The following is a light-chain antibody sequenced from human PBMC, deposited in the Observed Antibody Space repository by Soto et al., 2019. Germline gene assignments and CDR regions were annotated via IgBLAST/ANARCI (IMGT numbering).Light chain of an antibody. Sequence: DFPRTKSPSSLSATRGESGTFTWPARRPIGSHLNWYHKKPGKAPKLLIYSTSNLQSGVTSGLSGSGSGNNGYLNISNLQPEDGATYYGQKSFSAPPTCGQGTRREIK. CDR3: QKSFSAPPT. CDR1: RPIGSH. CDR2: STS. J-gene: IGKJ5*01. V-gene: IGKV1-39*01.